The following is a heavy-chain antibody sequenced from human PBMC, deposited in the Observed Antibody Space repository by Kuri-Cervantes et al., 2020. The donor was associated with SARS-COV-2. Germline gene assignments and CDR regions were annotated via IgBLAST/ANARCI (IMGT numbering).Heavy chain of an antibody. CDR3: ARAPVPYGSGSHSSAGHYYGMDV. CDR2: INPSGGGT. Sequence: SVKFSCKASGYSFPSNYIHWVRLAPGQGLEWMGIINPSGGGTEYAQKFQGRVTLTRDKSTRTVYMELRSLRSDDTAVYYCARAPVPYGSGSHSSAGHYYGMDVWGQGTTVTVSS. J-gene: IGHJ6*02. D-gene: IGHD3-10*01. CDR1: GYSFPSNY. V-gene: IGHV1-46*01.